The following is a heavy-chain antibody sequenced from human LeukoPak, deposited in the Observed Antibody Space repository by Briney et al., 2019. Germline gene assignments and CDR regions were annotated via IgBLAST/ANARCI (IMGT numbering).Heavy chain of an antibody. J-gene: IGHJ4*02. CDR3: VRSIEVVVITPFDY. D-gene: IGHD3-22*01. CDR1: GGSFSGYY. CDR2: IDHSGST. V-gene: IGHV4-34*01. Sequence: SETLSLTCAVYGGSFSGYYWSWIRQPPGKGLEWIGEIDHSGSTNYNPSLKSRVTISVDTSKNQFSLKLSSVTAADTAVYYCVRSIEVVVITPFDYWGQGTLVTVSS.